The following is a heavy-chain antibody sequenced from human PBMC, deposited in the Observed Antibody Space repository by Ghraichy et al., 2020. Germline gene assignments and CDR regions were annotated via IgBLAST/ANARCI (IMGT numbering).Heavy chain of an antibody. Sequence: SETLSLTSAVPGGSNDNTAEPRTRVRQSSENGRERNAYVYYDGSTYYNPSLKSRVTISLDNSKNQFSLELTSVTAADTAVYYCARALNYVGFDYWGQGTLVTFSS. CDR1: GGSNDNTAEP. J-gene: IGHJ4*02. D-gene: IGHD1-7*01. CDR3: ARALNYVGFDY. CDR2: VYYDGST. V-gene: IGHV4-30-2*06.